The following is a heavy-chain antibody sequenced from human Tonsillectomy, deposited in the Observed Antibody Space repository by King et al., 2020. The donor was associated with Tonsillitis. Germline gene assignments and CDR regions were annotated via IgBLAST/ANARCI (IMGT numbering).Heavy chain of an antibody. V-gene: IGHV1-2*02. Sequence: VQLVESGAEVKKPGASVKVSCKASGYTFTGYYIHWVRQAPGQGLEWMGWIHPNSGGTNYAQRFQGRGTMTRDTSIRIAYMELSRLRSDDTAVYYCARDLGYSGYDGAFNIWGQGTMVTVSS. D-gene: IGHD5-12*01. J-gene: IGHJ3*02. CDR1: GYTFTGYY. CDR3: ARDLGYSGYDGAFNI. CDR2: IHPNSGGT.